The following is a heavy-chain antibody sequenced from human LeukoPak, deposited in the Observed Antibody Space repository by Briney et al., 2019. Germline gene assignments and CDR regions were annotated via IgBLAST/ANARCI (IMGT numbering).Heavy chain of an antibody. CDR2: IYYSGST. D-gene: IGHD1-26*01. CDR3: ARGRRVGATIDY. V-gene: IGHV4-59*01. CDR1: GGSISSYY. Sequence: SETLSLTCTVSGGSISSYYWSWIRQPPGKGLEWIGYIYYSGSTNYNPSLKSRVTISVDTSKNQFSLKLSSVTAADTAVYYCARGRRVGATIDYWGQGTLVTVSS. J-gene: IGHJ4*02.